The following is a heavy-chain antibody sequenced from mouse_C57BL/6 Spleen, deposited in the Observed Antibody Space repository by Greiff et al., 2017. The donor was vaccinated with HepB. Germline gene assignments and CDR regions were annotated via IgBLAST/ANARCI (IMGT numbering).Heavy chain of an antibody. V-gene: IGHV6-3*01. D-gene: IGHD2-9*01. CDR1: GFTFSNYW. J-gene: IGHJ1*03. Sequence: DVKLVESGGGLVQPGGSMKLSCVASGFTFSNYWMNWVRQSPEKGLEWVAQIRLKSDNYATHYAESVTGRFTISRDDSKSSVYLQMNNLRAEDTGIYYCTTFYGHGYFDVWGTGTTVTVSS. CDR2: IRLKSDNYAT. CDR3: TTFYGHGYFDV.